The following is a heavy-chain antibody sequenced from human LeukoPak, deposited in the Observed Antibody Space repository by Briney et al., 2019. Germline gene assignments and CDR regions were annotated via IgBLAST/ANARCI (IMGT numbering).Heavy chain of an antibody. J-gene: IGHJ3*02. V-gene: IGHV3-13*05. D-gene: IGHD3-10*01. Sequence: GGSLRLSCAASGFTFRSYDMHWVRQATGKGLEWVSAIGAAGDPYYPGSVKGRFTISRENAKNSLYLQMNSLRAGDTAVYYCARGYGSGSSPRDAFDIWGQGTMVTVSS. CDR2: IGAAGDP. CDR3: ARGYGSGSSPRDAFDI. CDR1: GFTFRSYD.